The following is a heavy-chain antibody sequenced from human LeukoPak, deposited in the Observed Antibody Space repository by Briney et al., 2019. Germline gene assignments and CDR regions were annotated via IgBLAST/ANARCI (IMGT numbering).Heavy chain of an antibody. D-gene: IGHD1-1*01. J-gene: IGHJ3*02. V-gene: IGHV3-23*01. Sequence: PGGSLRLSCAASGFTFSSHALTWVRQTPGKGQDWVSSISVASTPYYLDSVKGRFTISRDNSKNTLYLQMNSLEVEDTALYYCVKCILDNCREGFDIWGQGTMVTVSS. CDR3: VKCILDNCREGFDI. CDR1: GFTFSSHA. CDR2: ISVASTP.